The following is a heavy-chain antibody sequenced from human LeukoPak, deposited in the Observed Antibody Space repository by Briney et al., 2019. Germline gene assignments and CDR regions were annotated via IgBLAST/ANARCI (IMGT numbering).Heavy chain of an antibody. CDR3: WRDGGSARIIEY. Sequence: SVKVSCKASGGTFSSYAISWVRQAPGQGLEWMGGIIPIFGTANYAQKFQGRVTITADESTSTAYMELSSLRSEDTAVYYCWRDGGSARIIEYWGQGTLVTVSS. CDR2: IIPIFGTA. V-gene: IGHV1-69*13. J-gene: IGHJ4*02. D-gene: IGHD2-15*01. CDR1: GGTFSSYA.